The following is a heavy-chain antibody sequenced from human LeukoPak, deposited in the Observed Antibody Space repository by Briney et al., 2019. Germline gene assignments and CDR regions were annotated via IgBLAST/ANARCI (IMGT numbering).Heavy chain of an antibody. CDR3: ARGPYYYDSSGYSLGIDY. Sequence: GGSLRLSCAASGFTFSSYSMNWVRQAPGKGLEWVSYISSSSSTIYYADSVKGRFTISRDNAKNSLYLQMNGLRAEDTAVYYCARGPYYYDSSGYSLGIDYWGQGTLVTVSS. J-gene: IGHJ4*02. CDR1: GFTFSSYS. D-gene: IGHD3-22*01. CDR2: ISSSSSTI. V-gene: IGHV3-48*01.